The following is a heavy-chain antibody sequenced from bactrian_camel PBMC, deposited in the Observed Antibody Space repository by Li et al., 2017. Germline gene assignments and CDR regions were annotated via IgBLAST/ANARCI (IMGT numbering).Heavy chain of an antibody. V-gene: IGHV3S6*01. Sequence: HVQLVESGGGTVQAGAALRLSCVASVVTYSSLCMAWLRQGPGKEREGIAGIRRDGDEYYADSVKGRFTISQDNAKNIIYLQMSSLTPDDTAMYYCAAGTRIIVGDYCDGITTWGQGTQVTVS. CDR1: VVTYSSLC. CDR3: AAGTRIIVGDYCDGITT. CDR2: IRRDGDE. J-gene: IGHJ6*01. D-gene: IGHD3*01.